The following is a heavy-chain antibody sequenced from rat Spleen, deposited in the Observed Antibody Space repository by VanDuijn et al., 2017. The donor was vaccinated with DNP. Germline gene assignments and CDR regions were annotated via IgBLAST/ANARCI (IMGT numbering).Heavy chain of an antibody. CDR3: ARSGTVPLYAMDA. J-gene: IGHJ4*01. Sequence: EVQLQESGPGLVKPSQSLSLTCSVTGYSITSSYRWNWIRKFPGNKLEWMGYINSAGSTNYNPSLKSRISITRDTSKNQFFLQVNSVTTEDTATYYCARSGTVPLYAMDAWGQGTSVTVSS. D-gene: IGHD3-3*01. V-gene: IGHV3-3*01. CDR1: GYSITSSYR. CDR2: INSAGST.